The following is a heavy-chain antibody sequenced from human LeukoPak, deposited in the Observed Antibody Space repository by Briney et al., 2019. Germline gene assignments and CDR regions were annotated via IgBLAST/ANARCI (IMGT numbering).Heavy chain of an antibody. J-gene: IGHJ4*02. CDR2: ISSSSSYI. Sequence: GGSLRLSCAPSGFTFSSYSMNSGPQASGKGLGWVSSISSSSSYIYYADSVKGRFTISRDNAKNSLYMQMNSLRAEDTAVYYCAREASIAARTAHFDYWGQGTLVTVSS. CDR1: GFTFSSYS. D-gene: IGHD6-6*01. V-gene: IGHV3-21*01. CDR3: AREASIAARTAHFDY.